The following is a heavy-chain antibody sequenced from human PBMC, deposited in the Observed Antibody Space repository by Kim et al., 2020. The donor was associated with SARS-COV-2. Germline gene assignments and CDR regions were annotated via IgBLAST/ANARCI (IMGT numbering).Heavy chain of an antibody. Sequence: SETLSLTCAVSGGSISSGGYSWSWIRQPPGKGLEWIGYIYHSGSTYYNPSLKSRVTISVDRSKNQFSLKLSSVTAADTAVYYCARSSPHYGELLDYWGQGTLVTVSS. D-gene: IGHD4-17*01. J-gene: IGHJ4*02. V-gene: IGHV4-30-2*01. CDR1: GGSISSGGYS. CDR3: ARSSPHYGELLDY. CDR2: IYHSGST.